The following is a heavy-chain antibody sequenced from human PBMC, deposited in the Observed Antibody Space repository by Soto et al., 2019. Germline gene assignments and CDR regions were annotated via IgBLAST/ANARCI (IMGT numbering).Heavy chain of an antibody. D-gene: IGHD2-15*01. CDR1: GSSMSSYH. J-gene: IGHJ4*01. CDR3: ARLGRYCTGGRCYSYWAH. V-gene: IGHV4-59*08. CDR2: IYYTGST. Sequence: TSETLSLTCTVSGSSMSSYHWNWIRQSPGKGLEWIGQIYYTGSTNYNPSLKSRVTISVDASKNQFSLELRSVTAADTAVYYCARLGRYCTGGRCYSYWAHWGQGTLVTVSS.